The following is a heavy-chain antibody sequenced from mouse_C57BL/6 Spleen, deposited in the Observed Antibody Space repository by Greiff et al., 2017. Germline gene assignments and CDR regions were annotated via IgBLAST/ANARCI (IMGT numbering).Heavy chain of an antibody. CDR2: IWSGGST. CDR1: GFSLTSYG. J-gene: IGHJ2*01. CDR3: AREGDYYYFDY. D-gene: IGHD2-4*01. V-gene: IGHV2-2*01. Sequence: QVQLQQSGPGLVQPSQSLSITCTVSGFSLTSYGVHWVRQSPGKGLEWLGVIWSGGSTDYNAAFISRLSISKDNSKSQVFFKMNSLQADDTAIYYCAREGDYYYFDYWGQGTTRTVSS.